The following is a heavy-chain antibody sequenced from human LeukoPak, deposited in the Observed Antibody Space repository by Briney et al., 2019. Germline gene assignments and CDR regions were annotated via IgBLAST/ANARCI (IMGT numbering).Heavy chain of an antibody. CDR2: IYSGGST. CDR1: GFTVSSNY. CDR3: AREGYSYGYVFFDY. D-gene: IGHD5-18*01. Sequence: GGSLRLSCAASGFTVSSNYMSWVRPAPGKGLEWVSVIYSGGSTYYADSVKGRFTISRDNSKNTLYLQMNSLRAEDTAVYYCAREGYSYGYVFFDYWGQGTLVTVSS. J-gene: IGHJ4*02. V-gene: IGHV3-53*01.